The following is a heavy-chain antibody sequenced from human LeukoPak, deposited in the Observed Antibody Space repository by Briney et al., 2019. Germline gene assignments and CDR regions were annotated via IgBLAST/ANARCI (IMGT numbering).Heavy chain of an antibody. J-gene: IGHJ4*02. Sequence: SETLSLTCAVYGGSFSGYYWSWIRQPPGKGLEWIGEINHSGSTNYNPSLKSRVTISVDTSKNQFSLKLSSVTAADTAVYYCARGYYDLWSGCLDYWGQGTLVTVSS. CDR2: INHSGST. D-gene: IGHD3-3*01. V-gene: IGHV4-34*01. CDR3: ARGYYDLWSGCLDY. CDR1: GGSFSGYY.